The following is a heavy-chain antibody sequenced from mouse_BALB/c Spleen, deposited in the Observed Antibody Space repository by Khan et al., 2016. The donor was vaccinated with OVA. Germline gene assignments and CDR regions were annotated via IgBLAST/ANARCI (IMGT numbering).Heavy chain of an antibody. CDR3: TRDRIDY. V-gene: IGHV1-7*01. CDR2: INPTSGYT. CDR1: GYTFTTYW. J-gene: IGHJ2*01. Sequence: QIQLVQSGAELAKPGASVKMSCKASGYTFTTYWMHWVKQRPGQGLEWIGYINPTSGYTDYNEKFKDRATLSADKSSSKAYMQLSSLTSDDSAVYYCTRDRIDYWGQGTTLTVSS.